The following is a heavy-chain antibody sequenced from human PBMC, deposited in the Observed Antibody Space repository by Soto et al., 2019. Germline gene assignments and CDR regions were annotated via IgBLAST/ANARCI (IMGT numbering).Heavy chain of an antibody. D-gene: IGHD2-2*02. Sequence: SETLSLTCAVSGYSISSGYYWGWIRQPPGKGLEWIGSVYDTGSTYYNPSLKSRVTISLDTSKNQFSLKLSSVTAADTAVYYCARESCVSTSCYNKVDYWGQGNLVTVSS. CDR3: ARESCVSTSCYNKVDY. CDR2: VYDTGST. J-gene: IGHJ4*02. V-gene: IGHV4-38-2*02. CDR1: GYSISSGYY.